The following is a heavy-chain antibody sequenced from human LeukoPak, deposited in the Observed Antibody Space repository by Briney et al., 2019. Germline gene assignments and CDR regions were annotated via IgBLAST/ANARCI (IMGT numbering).Heavy chain of an antibody. V-gene: IGHV4-30-2*01. CDR1: GGSISSGGYY. Sequence: PSQTLSLTCTVSGGSISSGGYYWSWIRQHPGKGLEWIGYIYHSGSTYYNPSLKSRVTISVDRSKNQFSLKLSSVTAADTAVYYCARVLSPTYYYDSSGLKDNWFDPWGQGTLVTVSS. CDR2: IYHSGST. D-gene: IGHD3-22*01. J-gene: IGHJ5*02. CDR3: ARVLSPTYYYDSSGLKDNWFDP.